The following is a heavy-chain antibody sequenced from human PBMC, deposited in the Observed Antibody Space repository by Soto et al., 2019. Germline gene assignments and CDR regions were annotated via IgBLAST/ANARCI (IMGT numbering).Heavy chain of an antibody. V-gene: IGHV1-46*01. CDR1: GYTFTSYY. J-gene: IGHJ6*02. CDR2: INPSGGST. D-gene: IGHD5-12*01. Sequence: RASVKVSCKASGYTFTSYYMHWVRQAPGQGLEWMGIINPSGGSTSYAQKFQGRVTMTRDTSTSTVYMELSSLRSEDTAVYYCARARVATGGYYYYYGMDVWGQGTTVTVSS. CDR3: ARARVATGGYYYYYGMDV.